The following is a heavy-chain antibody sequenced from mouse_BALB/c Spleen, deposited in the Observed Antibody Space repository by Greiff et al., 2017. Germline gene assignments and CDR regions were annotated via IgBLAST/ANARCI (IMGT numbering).Heavy chain of an antibody. D-gene: IGHD2-4*01. J-gene: IGHJ4*01. CDR1: GYAFTNYL. CDR2: INPGSGGT. CDR3: ANTMITTSYAMDY. Sequence: QVHVKQSGAELVRPGTSVKVSCKASGYAFTNYLIEWVKQRPGQGLEWIGVINPGSGGTNYNEKFKGKATLTADKSSSTAYMQLSSLTSDDSAVYFCANTMITTSYAMDYWGQGTSVTVSS. V-gene: IGHV1-54*01.